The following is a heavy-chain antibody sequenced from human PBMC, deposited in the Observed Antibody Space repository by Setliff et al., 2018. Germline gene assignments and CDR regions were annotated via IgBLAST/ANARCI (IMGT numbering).Heavy chain of an antibody. D-gene: IGHD3-22*01. V-gene: IGHV4-34*01. J-gene: IGHJ4*02. CDR2: ISHNGGV. CDR1: GGAVSGFY. CDR3: ARSRYYDSSGNNYGLDY. Sequence: SETLSLTCDIKGGAVSGFYWSWIRQTPGEDLEWIGEISHNGGVSSSPSLKSRVTISVDRAKNHFSLKLTSVTAADTAMYYCARSRYYDSSGNNYGLDYWGQGTLVTVSS.